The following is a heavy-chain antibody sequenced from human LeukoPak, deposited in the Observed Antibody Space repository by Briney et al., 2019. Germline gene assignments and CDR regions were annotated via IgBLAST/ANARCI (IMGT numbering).Heavy chain of an antibody. CDR1: GDSITDFY. CDR2: IYHSGST. J-gene: IGHJ6*03. Sequence: SETLSLTCSVSGDSITDFYWSWIRQSPGKGLQYIGYIYHSGSTNYNPSLKSRVTISLDTSSNNFFLKMTSVSASDTAVYYCARRVGWPTTTYYYMDVWGKGTTVTIS. V-gene: IGHV4-59*01. D-gene: IGHD6-19*01. CDR3: ARRVGWPTTTYYYMDV.